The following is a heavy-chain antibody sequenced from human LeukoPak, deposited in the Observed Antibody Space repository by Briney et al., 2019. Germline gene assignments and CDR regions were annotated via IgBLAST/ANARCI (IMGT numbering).Heavy chain of an antibody. CDR2: ISGSGETT. CDR3: AKDRGMVGASVRAFDY. Sequence: PGGSLTLSCAASGFTLRKHAMSWGRQAPRKGLEGVSVISGSGETTYYADSVKGQFTISRDNSQNTLYLQMSSLRGEDTALYYCAKDRGMVGASVRAFDYWGQGTLVTVSS. CDR1: GFTLRKHA. J-gene: IGHJ4*02. D-gene: IGHD1-26*01. V-gene: IGHV3-23*01.